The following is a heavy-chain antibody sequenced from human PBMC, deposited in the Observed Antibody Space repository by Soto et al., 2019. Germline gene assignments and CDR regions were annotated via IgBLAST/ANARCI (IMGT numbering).Heavy chain of an antibody. CDR2: IIPILGIA. CDR3: ARGITGTTYSYYYYYYMDV. CDR1: GGTFSSYT. D-gene: IGHD1-7*01. J-gene: IGHJ6*03. V-gene: IGHV1-69*02. Sequence: EASVKVSCKASGGTFSSYTISWVRQAPGQGLEWMGRIIPILGIANYAQKFQGRVTITADKSTSTAYMELSSLRSEDTAVYYCARGITGTTYSYYYYYYMDVWGKGTTVTVSS.